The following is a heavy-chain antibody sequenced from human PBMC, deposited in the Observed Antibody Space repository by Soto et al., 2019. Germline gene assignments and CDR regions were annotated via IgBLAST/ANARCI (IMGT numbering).Heavy chain of an antibody. V-gene: IGHV3-7*01. CDR2: IKEDGSVQ. Sequence: PGGSLRLSCGASGFTFSTHWMGWVRQGPGKGLEWVANIKEDGSVQYHVDSVRGRFTISRDNAKNLLSLQMNSLRAEDTAVYHCTRVCGYGWYDDWGQGTRVTVSS. CDR1: GFTFSTHW. CDR3: TRVCGYGWYDD. J-gene: IGHJ5*02. D-gene: IGHD4-17*01.